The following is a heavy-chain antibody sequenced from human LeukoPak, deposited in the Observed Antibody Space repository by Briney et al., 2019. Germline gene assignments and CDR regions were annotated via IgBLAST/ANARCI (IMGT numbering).Heavy chain of an antibody. CDR2: ISAYNGNT. D-gene: IGHD6-6*01. J-gene: IGHJ4*02. Sequence: GASVKVSCKASGYTFTSYGISWARQAPGQGLEWMGWISAYNGNTNYAQKLQGRVTMTTDTSTSTAYMELRSLRSDDTAVYYCARDPPYGSSSSFDYWGQGTLVTVSS. CDR1: GYTFTSYG. CDR3: ARDPPYGSSSSFDY. V-gene: IGHV1-18*01.